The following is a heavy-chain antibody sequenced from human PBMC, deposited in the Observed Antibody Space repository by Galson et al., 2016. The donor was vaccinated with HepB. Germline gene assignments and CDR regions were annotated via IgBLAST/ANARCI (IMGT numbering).Heavy chain of an antibody. CDR2: IWYDGSNQ. CDR1: GFTFSSYA. Sequence: SLRLSCAAAGFTFSSYAMHRVRQAPGKGLEWVAVIWYDGSNQDYADSVRGRFTISRDNSNNMLYLQVNSLRAEDTAVYYCARDIHPGYFDNWGQGILVTVSS. CDR3: ARDIHPGYFDN. J-gene: IGHJ4*02. D-gene: IGHD1-14*01. V-gene: IGHV3-33*01.